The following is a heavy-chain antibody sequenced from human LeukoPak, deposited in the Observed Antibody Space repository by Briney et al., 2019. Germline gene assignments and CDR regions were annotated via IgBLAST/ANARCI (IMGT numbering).Heavy chain of an antibody. V-gene: IGHV3-64*01. Sequence: GGSLRLSCAASGFTFSSYAMYWVRQAPGKGLECVSAISSNGGSTYYANSVKGRFTISRDNSKNTLYLQMSSLRAEDTAVYYCVKDGSGSYYTYYFDYWGQGTLVTVSS. J-gene: IGHJ4*02. CDR1: GFTFSSYA. D-gene: IGHD3-10*01. CDR2: ISSNGGST. CDR3: VKDGSGSYYTYYFDY.